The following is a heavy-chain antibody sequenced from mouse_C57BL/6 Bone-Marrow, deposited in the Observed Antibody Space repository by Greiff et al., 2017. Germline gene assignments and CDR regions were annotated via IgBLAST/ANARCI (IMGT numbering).Heavy chain of an antibody. CDR3: ARHGDYDYAMDY. V-gene: IGHV5-12*01. CDR2: ISNGGGST. J-gene: IGHJ4*01. Sequence: EVQLVESGGGLVQPGGSLKLSCAASGFTFSDYYMYWVRQTPEKRLEWVAYISNGGGSTYYPDTVTGRFTISRDNAKNTLYLQMSRLKSEDTAMYYCARHGDYDYAMDYWGQGTSVTVSS. D-gene: IGHD2-4*01. CDR1: GFTFSDYY.